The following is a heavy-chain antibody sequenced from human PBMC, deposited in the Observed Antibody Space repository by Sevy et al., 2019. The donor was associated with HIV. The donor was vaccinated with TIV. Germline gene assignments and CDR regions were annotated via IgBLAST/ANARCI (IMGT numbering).Heavy chain of an antibody. CDR2: IRSKTYDATP. CDR3: ASRSDSYFYYFDY. J-gene: IGHJ4*02. Sequence: GGSLRLSCAASGFTFSSYAMHWVRQAPGKGLEWVGFIRSKTYDATPEYAASVKGRFTISRDDSKSTAYLHINSLNTGDTAVYYCASRSDSYFYYFDYWGQGALVTVSS. V-gene: IGHV3-49*04. D-gene: IGHD3-22*01. CDR1: GFTFSSYA.